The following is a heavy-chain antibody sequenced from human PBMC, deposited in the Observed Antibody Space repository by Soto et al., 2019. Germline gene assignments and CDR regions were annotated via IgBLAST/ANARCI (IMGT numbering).Heavy chain of an antibody. J-gene: IGHJ4*02. CDR2: ISGSGGST. V-gene: IGHV3-23*01. CDR3: AHTEVKETYYDILTGSY. D-gene: IGHD3-9*01. CDR1: GFTFSSYA. Sequence: GGSLRLSCAASGFTFSSYAMSWVRQAPGKGLEWVSAISGSGGSTYYADSVKGRFTISRDNSKNTLYLQMNSLRAEDTAVYYCAHTEVKETYYDILTGSYWGQGTLVTVSS.